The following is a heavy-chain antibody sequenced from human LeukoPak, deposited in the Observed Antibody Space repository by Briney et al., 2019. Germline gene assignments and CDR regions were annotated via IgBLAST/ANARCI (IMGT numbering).Heavy chain of an antibody. Sequence: SETLSLTCTVSGGSISSYYWSWIRQPPGKGLEWIGYIYYSGSTNYNPSLKSRVTISVDTSKNQFSLKLSSVTAADTAVYYCARHQYRDNFFDPWGQGTLVTVSS. CDR1: GGSISSYY. J-gene: IGHJ5*02. CDR2: IYYSGST. V-gene: IGHV4-59*08. D-gene: IGHD6-6*01. CDR3: ARHQYRDNFFDP.